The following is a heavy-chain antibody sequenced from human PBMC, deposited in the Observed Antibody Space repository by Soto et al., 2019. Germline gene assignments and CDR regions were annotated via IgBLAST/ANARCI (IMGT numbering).Heavy chain of an antibody. D-gene: IGHD7-27*01. CDR2: IYSSGNT. CDR3: ARRVTGGGERFDP. J-gene: IGHJ5*02. CDR1: GASVSSGDYY. V-gene: IGHV4-30-4*01. Sequence: QVQLQVSGPGLVEPSQTLSLTCTVSGASVSSGDYYWTWIRQPPGKDLEWIGYIYSSGNTNYNPSLRSRVTMSNDTSKNQFSLKLRSVTAADTAVYYCARRVTGGGERFDPWGQGTLVTVSS.